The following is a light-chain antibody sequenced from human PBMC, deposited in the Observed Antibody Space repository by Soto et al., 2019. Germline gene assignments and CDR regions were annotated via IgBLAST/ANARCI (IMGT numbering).Light chain of an antibody. Sequence: DIQMTQSPSTLSASVGDRVTITCRASQSISSWLAWYQQKPRKAPKLLIYKASSLESGVPSRFSGSGSGTEFTLTISSLQPDDFATYYCQQYNSYSGWTFGQGTKVEIK. CDR1: QSISSW. J-gene: IGKJ1*01. CDR3: QQYNSYSGWT. V-gene: IGKV1-5*03. CDR2: KAS.